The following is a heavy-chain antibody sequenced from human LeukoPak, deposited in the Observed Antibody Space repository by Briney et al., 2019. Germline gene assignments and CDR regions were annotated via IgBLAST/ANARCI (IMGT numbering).Heavy chain of an antibody. CDR1: GDSISGYY. V-gene: IGHV4-59*12. D-gene: IGHD6-13*01. CDR2: IYHSGST. Sequence: SETLSLTCTVSGDSISGYYWSWIRQPPGKGLEWIGYIYHSGSTHYNPSLKSRVTISEDRSKNQFSLKLTSVTAADTAVYYCARDGIAAGGKYYYYGMDVWGQGTTVTVSS. CDR3: ARDGIAAGGKYYYYGMDV. J-gene: IGHJ6*02.